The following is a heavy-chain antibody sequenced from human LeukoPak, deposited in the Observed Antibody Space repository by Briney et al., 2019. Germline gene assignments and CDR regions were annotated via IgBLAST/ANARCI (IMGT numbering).Heavy chain of an antibody. CDR2: IIPIFGTA. V-gene: IGHV1-69*05. J-gene: IGHJ4*02. CDR3: ARGEVYSSSSPFDY. CDR1: GGTFSSYA. Sequence: GASVKVSCKDSGGTFSSYAISWVRQAPGQGLEWMGRIIPIFGTANYAQKFQGRVTITTDESTSTAYMELSSLRSEDTAVYYCARGEVYSSSSPFDYWGQGTLVTVSS. D-gene: IGHD6-13*01.